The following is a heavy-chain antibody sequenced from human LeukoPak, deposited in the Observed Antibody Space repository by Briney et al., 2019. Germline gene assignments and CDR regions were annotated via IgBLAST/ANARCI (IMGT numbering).Heavy chain of an antibody. CDR1: RFTLSSYA. CDR2: IIVGGDST. CDR3: AKATEL. D-gene: IGHD1-26*01. V-gene: IGHV3-23*01. Sequence: PGGSLRLSCAASRFTLSSYAMSWVRQAPGKGLEWVSAIIVGGDSTYYADSVRGRFTISRDNSKNTLYLQMSSLRVEDTAVYYCAKATELGGQGTLVTVSS. J-gene: IGHJ4*02.